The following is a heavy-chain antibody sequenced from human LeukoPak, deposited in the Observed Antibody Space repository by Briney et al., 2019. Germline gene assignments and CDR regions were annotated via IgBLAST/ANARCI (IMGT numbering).Heavy chain of an antibody. CDR3: ARETDYGDYLSY. CDR1: GGSFSGYY. CDR2: INHSGST. D-gene: IGHD4-17*01. V-gene: IGHV4-34*01. J-gene: IGHJ4*02. Sequence: PSETLSLTCAVYGGSFSGYYWSWIRQPPGKGLEWIGEINHSGSTNYNPSLKSRVTISVDTSKNQFSLKLSSVTAADTAVYYCARETDYGDYLSYWGQGTLVTVSS.